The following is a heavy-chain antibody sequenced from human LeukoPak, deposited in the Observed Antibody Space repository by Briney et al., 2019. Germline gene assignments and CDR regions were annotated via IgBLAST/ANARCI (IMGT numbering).Heavy chain of an antibody. CDR1: GFTFSSYG. D-gene: IGHD5-24*01. CDR3: AKDLGPLGMAHRGSPSAPYYYYGMDV. J-gene: IGHJ6*02. Sequence: PGRSLRLSCAASGFTFSSYGMHWVRQAPRKGLGWVAVISYDGSNKYYADSVKGRFTISRDNSKNTLYLQMNSLRAEDTAVYYCAKDLGPLGMAHRGSPSAPYYYYGMDVWGQGTTVTVSS. V-gene: IGHV3-30*18. CDR2: ISYDGSNK.